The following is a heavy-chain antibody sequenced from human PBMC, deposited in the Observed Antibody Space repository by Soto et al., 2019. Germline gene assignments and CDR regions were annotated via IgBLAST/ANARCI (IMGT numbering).Heavy chain of an antibody. Sequence: SETLSLTCSVSGDSISSSSYHWGWIRQPPGKGLEWIGTISYSGNTYYKSSLKSRVTISVDTSKNQFSLKLSPVTAADTAVYYCASTRLVATSVWYWGQGTLVTVSS. D-gene: IGHD5-12*01. CDR1: GDSISSSSYH. J-gene: IGHJ4*02. V-gene: IGHV4-39*01. CDR3: ASTRLVATSVWY. CDR2: ISYSGNT.